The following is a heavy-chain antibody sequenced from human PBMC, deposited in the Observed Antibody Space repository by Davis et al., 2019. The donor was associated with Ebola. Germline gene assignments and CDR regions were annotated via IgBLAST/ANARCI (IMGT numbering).Heavy chain of an antibody. D-gene: IGHD5-12*01. V-gene: IGHV1-18*01. Sequence: AASVKVSCKASGYTFSDFGISWVRQAPGQGLEWMGWITGYNGNTNLAQRFQGRLFMSTDTSTGKAYMELRSLRSDDTAVYYCARDLGDNTGYNLPYFDYWGQGTPVTVSS. CDR3: ARDLGDNTGYNLPYFDY. J-gene: IGHJ4*02. CDR1: GYTFSDFG. CDR2: ITGYNGNT.